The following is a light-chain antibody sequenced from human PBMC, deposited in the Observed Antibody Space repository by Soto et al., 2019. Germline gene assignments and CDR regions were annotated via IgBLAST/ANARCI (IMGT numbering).Light chain of an antibody. CDR1: SSNIGAGYD. Sequence: VLTQPPSVSGAPGQRVTISCTGSSSNIGAGYDVHWYQQLPGTAPKLLIYGNSNRPSGVPDRFSGSKSGTSASLAITGLQAEDEADYYCHSYDSSLSGSVFGGGTKLTVL. J-gene: IGLJ2*01. CDR3: HSYDSSLSGSV. CDR2: GNS. V-gene: IGLV1-40*01.